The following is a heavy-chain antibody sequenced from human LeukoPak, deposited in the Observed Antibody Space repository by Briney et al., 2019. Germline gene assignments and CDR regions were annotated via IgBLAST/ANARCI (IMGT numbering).Heavy chain of an antibody. V-gene: IGHV3-74*01. D-gene: IGHD3-22*01. CDR1: GFTFSSHW. CDR3: AGGYYDSNDSNRSNWFEP. Sequence: QPGGPLRLSCAASGFTFSSHWMHWVRQAPGKWLVWVSRLNTDGSSTVYADSVKGRFTISRDNAKNALYLQMNSLRAEDTAVYYCAGGYYDSNDSNRSNWFEPWGQGTLVTVSS. J-gene: IGHJ5*02. CDR2: LNTDGSST.